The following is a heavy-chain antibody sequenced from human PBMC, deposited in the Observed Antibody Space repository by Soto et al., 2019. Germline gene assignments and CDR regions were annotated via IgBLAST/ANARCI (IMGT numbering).Heavy chain of an antibody. Sequence: SGGSLRLSCAASGFTFSSYSMNWVRQAPGKGLEWVSYVSSSSSTIYYADSVKGRFTISRDNAKNSLYLQMNSLRDEDTAVYYCARDYCTNGVCYPSFDYWGQGTLVTISS. D-gene: IGHD2-8*01. J-gene: IGHJ4*02. V-gene: IGHV3-48*02. CDR2: VSSSSSTI. CDR1: GFTFSSYS. CDR3: ARDYCTNGVCYPSFDY.